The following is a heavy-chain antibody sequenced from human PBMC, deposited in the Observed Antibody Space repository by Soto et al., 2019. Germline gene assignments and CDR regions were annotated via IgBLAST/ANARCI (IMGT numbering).Heavy chain of an antibody. CDR1: GFTFDDYG. V-gene: IGHV3-20*04. J-gene: IGHJ6*02. CDR3: ARGVSTVTLKHYYGMDV. Sequence: PGGSLRLSCAASGFTFDDYGMSWVRQAPGKGLEWVSGINWNGGSTGYADSVKGRFTISRDNAKNSLYLQMNSLRAEDTALYYCARGVSTVTLKHYYGMDVWGQGTTVTVSS. D-gene: IGHD4-17*01. CDR2: INWNGGST.